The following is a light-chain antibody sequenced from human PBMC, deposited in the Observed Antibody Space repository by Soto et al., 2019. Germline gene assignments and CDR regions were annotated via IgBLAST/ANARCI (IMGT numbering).Light chain of an antibody. CDR3: QQSYSQPLT. J-gene: IGKJ4*01. CDR2: AAS. CDR1: QYINPF. V-gene: IGKV1-39*01. Sequence: DIQMTQSPSSLSASGSDRVTLTCWASQYINPFLNWYHQKPGEAPKVLIYAASSLQPGVPSRFSGTGSDTVFTLTITSLQPEDVATYYCQQSYSQPLTLGGGTKVDIK.